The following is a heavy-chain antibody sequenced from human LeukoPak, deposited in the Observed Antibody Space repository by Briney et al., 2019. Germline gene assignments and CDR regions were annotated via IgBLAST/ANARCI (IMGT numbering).Heavy chain of an antibody. CDR1: GFTFSSYA. J-gene: IGHJ4*02. D-gene: IGHD3-10*01. CDR2: ISYDGSNK. CDR3: ARSSLGFGELIPCDY. V-gene: IGHV3-30-3*01. Sequence: GGSLRLSCAASGFTFSSYAMHWVRQAPDKGLEWVAVISYDGSNKYYADSVKGRFTISRDNSKNTLYLQMNSLRAEDTAVYYCARSSLGFGELIPCDYWGQGTLVTVSS.